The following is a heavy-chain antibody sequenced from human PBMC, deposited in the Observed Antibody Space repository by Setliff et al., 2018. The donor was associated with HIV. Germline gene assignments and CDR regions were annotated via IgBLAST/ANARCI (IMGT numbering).Heavy chain of an antibody. J-gene: IGHJ4*02. D-gene: IGHD3-10*01. V-gene: IGHV3-21*04. CDR3: AKDSLDLEITMVRGVPY. Sequence: GGSLRLSCVASGFTFSTYRMNWVRQAPGKGLEWVSSISNTGGLVYYADSMKGRLTISRDNVKNSLYLQMNSLRAEDTAVYYCAKDSLDLEITMVRGVPYWGQGTLVTVSS. CDR2: ISNTGGLV. CDR1: GFTFSTYR.